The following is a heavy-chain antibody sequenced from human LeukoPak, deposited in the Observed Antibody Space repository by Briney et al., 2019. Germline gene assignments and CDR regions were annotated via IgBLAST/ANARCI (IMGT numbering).Heavy chain of an antibody. Sequence: GGSLRLSCAASGFTFDDYAMHWVRHAPGKGLEWVSGISWNSGSIGYADSVKGRLTISRDNSKNTLYLQMNSLRAEDTAVYYCAKDFSGYSYGKGLFDYWGQGTLVTVSS. V-gene: IGHV3-9*01. J-gene: IGHJ4*02. D-gene: IGHD5-18*01. CDR2: ISWNSGSI. CDR3: AKDFSGYSYGKGLFDY. CDR1: GFTFDDYA.